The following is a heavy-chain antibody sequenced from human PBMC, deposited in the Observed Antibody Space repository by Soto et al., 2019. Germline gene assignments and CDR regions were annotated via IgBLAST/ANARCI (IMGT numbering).Heavy chain of an antibody. V-gene: IGHV3-15*01. CDR1: GFVFRNAW. CDR2: IRSKVVGETK. D-gene: IGHD3-10*01. CDR3: SAGITVIRGVQH. J-gene: IGHJ4*02. Sequence: DVQLVESGGGLVKPGGSLILSCAASGFVFRNAWLSWARQAPGKGLEWLGRIRSKVVGETKEYAAPVKGRFSSSREDSKDTVNLQMNGLKIDDTAVYYCSAGITVIRGVQHWGQGTLVTVSS.